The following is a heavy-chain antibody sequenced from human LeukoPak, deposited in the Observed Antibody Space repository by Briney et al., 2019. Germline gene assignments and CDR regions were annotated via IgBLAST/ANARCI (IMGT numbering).Heavy chain of an antibody. Sequence: GGSLRLSCAASGFTFSSYEMNWVRQAPGKGLEWVSYISSSGSKIYYADSVKGRFTISRDNAKNSLYLQMNSLRAEDTAVYYCARDRARVTGSGYYDYWCQGTLVTVSS. J-gene: IGHJ4*02. V-gene: IGHV3-48*03. CDR2: ISSSGSKI. CDR1: GFTFSSYE. D-gene: IGHD3-22*01. CDR3: ARDRARVTGSGYYDY.